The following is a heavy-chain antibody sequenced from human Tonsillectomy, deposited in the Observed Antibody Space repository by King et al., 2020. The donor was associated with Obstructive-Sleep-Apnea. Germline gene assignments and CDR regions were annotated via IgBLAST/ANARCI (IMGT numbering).Heavy chain of an antibody. CDR2: ISSSSSYI. CDR1: GFTFSSYS. D-gene: IGHD6-13*01. J-gene: IGHJ4*02. Sequence: VQLVESGGGLVKPGGSLRLSCAASGFTFSSYSMNWVRQAPGKGLEWVSSISSSSSYIYYADSVKGRFTISRDNAKNSLYLQMNSLRAEDTAVYYCVKSRGIAAAESRSYYFDYWGQGTLVTVSS. V-gene: IGHV3-21*01. CDR3: VKSRGIAAAESRSYYFDY.